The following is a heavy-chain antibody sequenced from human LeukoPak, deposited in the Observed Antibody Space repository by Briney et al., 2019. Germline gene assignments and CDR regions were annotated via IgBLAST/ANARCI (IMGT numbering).Heavy chain of an antibody. Sequence: PGGSLRLSCAASGFTFSSHEMNWVRQPPGKGLEWVSYISSGGSTIYYADSVKGRFTVSRDNAKNSLYLQMNSLRAEDTALYYCARDVWFDPWGQRTLVTVSA. CDR1: GFTFSSHE. J-gene: IGHJ5*02. CDR3: ARDVWFDP. V-gene: IGHV3-48*03. CDR2: ISSGGSTI.